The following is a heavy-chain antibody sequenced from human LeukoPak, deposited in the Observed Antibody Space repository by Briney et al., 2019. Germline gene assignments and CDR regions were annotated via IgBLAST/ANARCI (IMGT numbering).Heavy chain of an antibody. V-gene: IGHV4-59*01. J-gene: IGHJ4*02. Sequence: SETLSLTCTVSGGSISSYYWSWIRQPPGKGLEWIGYVYNSGSTNYNPSLKSRVTVSVDMSKNQFSLKLSSVTAADTAVYYCARGSSNWNYDPNLDYWGEGTLVSVSS. CDR2: VYNSGST. CDR1: GGSISSYY. CDR3: ARGSSNWNYDPNLDY. D-gene: IGHD1-7*01.